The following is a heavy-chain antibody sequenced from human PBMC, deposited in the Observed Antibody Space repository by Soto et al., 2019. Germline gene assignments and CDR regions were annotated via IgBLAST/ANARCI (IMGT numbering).Heavy chain of an antibody. D-gene: IGHD6-19*01. CDR1: GFTFSSYG. CDR2: IWYDGSIK. J-gene: IGHJ4*02. V-gene: IGHV3-33*08. CDR3: PRAFSPGVAGRLFDF. Sequence: GGSLRLSCVASGFTFSSYGMHWVRQAPGKGLEWLAVIWYDGSIKYYADSVNGRFTISRDDSKNTLYLQMDSLRVEDSAIYYCPRAFSPGVAGRLFDFWGLGTPVTVSS.